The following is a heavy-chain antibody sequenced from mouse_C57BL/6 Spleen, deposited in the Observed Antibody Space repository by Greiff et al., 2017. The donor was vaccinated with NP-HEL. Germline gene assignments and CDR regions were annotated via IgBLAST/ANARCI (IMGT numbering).Heavy chain of an antibody. V-gene: IGHV1-82*01. CDR3: ARGGYGNLYAMDY. CDR1: GYAFSSSW. J-gene: IGHJ4*01. CDR2: IYPGDGDT. D-gene: IGHD2-10*02. Sequence: QVQLKESGPELVKPGASVKISCKASGYAFSSSWMNWVKQRPGKGLEWIGRIYPGDGDTNYNGKFKGKATLTADKSSSTAYMQLSSLTSEDSAVYFCARGGYGNLYAMDYWGQGTSVTVSS.